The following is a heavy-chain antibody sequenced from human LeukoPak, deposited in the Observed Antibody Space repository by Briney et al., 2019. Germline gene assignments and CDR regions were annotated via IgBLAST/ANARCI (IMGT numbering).Heavy chain of an antibody. Sequence: GGSLRLSCPRSGFSLDEHGMSWVRPAAGRGLEWVSGIYWKGGSTGYGDSVKGRFTISRDNAKKSLFLQMNSLRAEDTALYYCAGGDRNGWYFDLWGRGTLVTVSS. J-gene: IGHJ2*01. D-gene: IGHD2-15*01. CDR3: AGGDRNGWYFDL. V-gene: IGHV3-20*04. CDR2: IYWKGGST. CDR1: GFSLDEHG.